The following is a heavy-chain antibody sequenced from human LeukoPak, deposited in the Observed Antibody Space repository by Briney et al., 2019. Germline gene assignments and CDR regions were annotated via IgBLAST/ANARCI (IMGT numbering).Heavy chain of an antibody. Sequence: QPGGSLRLSCAASGFTVSSNYMSWVRQAPGKGLEWVSVIYSGGSTYDADSVKGRFTISRDNSKSTLYLQMNSLRAEDTAVYYCASSLTTVTLYYYYYVDVWGKGTTVTVSS. CDR3: ASSLTTVTLYYYYYVDV. CDR2: IYSGGST. CDR1: GFTVSSNY. J-gene: IGHJ6*03. D-gene: IGHD4-11*01. V-gene: IGHV3-66*02.